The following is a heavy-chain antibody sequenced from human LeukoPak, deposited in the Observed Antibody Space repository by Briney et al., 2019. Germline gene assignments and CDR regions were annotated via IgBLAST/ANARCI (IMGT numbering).Heavy chain of an antibody. Sequence: PGGSLTLSCTASGLTFNSSGMNWVRQAPGNGLDWVSAITPVSSYIYYAESMKGRFTVYRDNANKSPYLHMNSLRAEDTDIYSCSRGSDEFDMWGEETIVTVSS. V-gene: IGHV3-21*01. CDR1: GLTFNSSG. J-gene: IGHJ3*02. CDR3: SRGSDEFDM. CDR2: ITPVSSYI.